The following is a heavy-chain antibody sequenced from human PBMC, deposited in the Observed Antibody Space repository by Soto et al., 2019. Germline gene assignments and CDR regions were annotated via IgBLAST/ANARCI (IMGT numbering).Heavy chain of an antibody. CDR2: IYYSGST. J-gene: IGHJ5*02. CDR3: ARGDSSSWYKWFDP. CDR1: GGSISSYY. Sequence: SETLSLTCTVSGGSISSYYWRWIRQPPGKGLEWIGYIYYSGSTNYNPSLKSRVTISVDRSKNQFSLKLSSVTAADTAVYYCARGDSSSWYKWFDPWGQGTLVTVSS. D-gene: IGHD6-13*01. V-gene: IGHV4-59*12.